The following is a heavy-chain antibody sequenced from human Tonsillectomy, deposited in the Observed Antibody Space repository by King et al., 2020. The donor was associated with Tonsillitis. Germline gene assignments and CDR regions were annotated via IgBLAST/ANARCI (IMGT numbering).Heavy chain of an antibody. V-gene: IGHV3-21*01. Sequence: VQLVESGGGLVKPGGSLRLSCAASVFTFSDYSMNWVRQAPGKGLEWVSSISSGSTYIYYADSVKGRFTISRDNAKNSLYLQVNSLRAEDTAVYYCASSPSSAWPRLFDYWGQGTLVTVSS. CDR3: ASSPSSAWPRLFDY. J-gene: IGHJ4*02. D-gene: IGHD6-19*01. CDR2: ISSGSTYI. CDR1: VFTFSDYS.